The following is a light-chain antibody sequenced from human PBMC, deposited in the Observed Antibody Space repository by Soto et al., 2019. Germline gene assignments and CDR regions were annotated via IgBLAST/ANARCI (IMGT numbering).Light chain of an antibody. V-gene: IGKV1-8*01. CDR3: QQYYSYST. J-gene: IGKJ1*01. Sequence: AIRMTQSPSSLSASTGDRVTITCRASQGIISYLAWYQQKPGKAPKLLIYAASTLQSGVPSRFSGSGSGTDFTLTISCLQSEDFATYYCQQYYSYSTFGQGTKVEIK. CDR2: AAS. CDR1: QGIISY.